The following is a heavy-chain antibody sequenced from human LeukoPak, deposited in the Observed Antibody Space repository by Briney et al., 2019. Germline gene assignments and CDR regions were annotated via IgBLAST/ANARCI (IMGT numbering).Heavy chain of an antibody. CDR1: GFTFSNFA. CDR2: ISYDGSYK. CDR3: ATHAGASYGSLGC. Sequence: GRSLRLSCAASGFTFSNFAMHWVRQAPGKGLEWVSVISYDGSYKYYADSVKGRFTISRDNSKNTLYLQMNSLRAEDTAVYYCATHAGASYGSLGCWGQGTLVTVSS. D-gene: IGHD5-18*01. J-gene: IGHJ4*02. V-gene: IGHV3-30*04.